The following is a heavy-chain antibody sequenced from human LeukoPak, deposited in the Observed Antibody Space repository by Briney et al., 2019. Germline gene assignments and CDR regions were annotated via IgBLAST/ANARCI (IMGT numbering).Heavy chain of an antibody. D-gene: IGHD6-6*01. CDR2: ISGSGGST. CDR3: ARGLGPIAMFDP. CDR1: GFTFSSYG. Sequence: GGSLRLSCAASGFTFSSYGMSWVRQAPGNGLEWVSAISGSGGSTYYADSVKGRFTISRDNSKNTLYLQMNSLRAEDTAVYYCARGLGPIAMFDPWGQGTLVTVSS. J-gene: IGHJ5*02. V-gene: IGHV3-23*01.